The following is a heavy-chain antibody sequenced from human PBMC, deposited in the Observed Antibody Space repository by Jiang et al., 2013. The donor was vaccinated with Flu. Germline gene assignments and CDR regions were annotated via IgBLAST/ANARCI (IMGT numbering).Heavy chain of an antibody. D-gene: IGHD2-8*01. J-gene: IGHJ5*02. CDR2: LILLTLIA. V-gene: IGHV5-10-1*01. Sequence: ISWVRQMPGKGLEWMGGLILLTLIAPTARPSTAMSTCQLTRPSATAYLQWSSLEASDTAMYYCARHNGASAHQRSLPGNNWFDPWGQGTLVTVSS. CDR3: ARHNGASAHQRSLPGNNWFDP.